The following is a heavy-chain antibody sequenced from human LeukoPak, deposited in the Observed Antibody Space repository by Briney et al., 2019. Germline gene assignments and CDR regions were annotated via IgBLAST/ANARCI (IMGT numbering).Heavy chain of an antibody. V-gene: IGHV4-39*01. CDR2: IYYSGST. D-gene: IGHD1-1*01. CDR3: ARQHKGVLVY. Sequence: SETLSLTXTVSGGSISSSSYYWGWIRQPPGKGLEWIGSIYYSGSTYYNPSLKSRVTISVDTSKNQFSLKLSSVTAADTAVYYCARQHKGVLVYWGQGTLVTVSS. J-gene: IGHJ4*02. CDR1: GGSISSSSYY.